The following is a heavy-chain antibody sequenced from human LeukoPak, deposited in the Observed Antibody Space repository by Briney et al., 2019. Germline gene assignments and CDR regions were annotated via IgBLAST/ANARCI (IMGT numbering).Heavy chain of an antibody. D-gene: IGHD3-22*01. CDR3: AKSSSPMVVVVISDSYFDL. V-gene: IGHV3-7*03. J-gene: IGHJ2*01. Sequence: GGSLRLSCAASGFTFSSYWMSWVRQAPGKGLEWVANIKQDGSEKYYVDSVKGRFTISRDNAKNSLYLQMNGLRLEDMALYYCAKSSSPMVVVVISDSYFDLWGRGTLVTVSS. CDR1: GFTFSSYW. CDR2: IKQDGSEK.